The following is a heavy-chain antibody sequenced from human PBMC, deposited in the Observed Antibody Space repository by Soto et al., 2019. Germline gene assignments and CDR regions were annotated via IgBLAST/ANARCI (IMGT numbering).Heavy chain of an antibody. Sequence: QVQLQESGPGLVKPSQTLSLTCTVSGGSISSGGYYWSWIRQHPGKGLEWIGYIYYSGSTYYNPXXKSRVTISVAXXKXQXXLQLSSVTAADTAVYYCARVWSYCIRTSCSYWFDPWGQGTLVTVSS. CDR1: GGSISSGGYY. J-gene: IGHJ5*02. CDR2: IYYSGST. V-gene: IGHV4-31*03. CDR3: ARVWSYCIRTSCSYWFDP. D-gene: IGHD2-2*01.